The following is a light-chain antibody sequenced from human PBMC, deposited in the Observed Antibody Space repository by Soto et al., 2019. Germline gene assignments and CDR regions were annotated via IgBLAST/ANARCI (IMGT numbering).Light chain of an antibody. CDR1: QDIRKY. CDR3: QQYRDLPIT. CDR2: DAS. V-gene: IGKV1-33*01. Sequence: DIQMTQSPSSLSASVGDRVTITCQASQDIRKYLDWYQQKPGKAPKVLIYDASNLETGVPSRFSGSGSGTHFTLTIISLQPEDFAVYYCQQYRDLPITFGQGTRLEIK. J-gene: IGKJ5*01.